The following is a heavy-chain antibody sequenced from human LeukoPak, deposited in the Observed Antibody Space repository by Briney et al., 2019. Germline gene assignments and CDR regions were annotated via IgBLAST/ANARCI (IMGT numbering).Heavy chain of an antibody. CDR2: ISSSSSYI. D-gene: IGHD6-19*01. Sequence: GGSLRLSCAASGFTFSSYSMNWVRQAPGKGLEWVSSISSSSSYIYYADSVKDRFTISRDNAKNSLYLQMNSLRAEDTAVYYCAREDSSGWSTPDYWGQGTLVTVSS. J-gene: IGHJ4*02. V-gene: IGHV3-21*01. CDR1: GFTFSSYS. CDR3: AREDSSGWSTPDY.